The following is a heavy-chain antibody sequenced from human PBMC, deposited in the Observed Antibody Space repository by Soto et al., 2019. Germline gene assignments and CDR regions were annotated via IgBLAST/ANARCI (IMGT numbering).Heavy chain of an antibody. Sequence: GGSLRLSCAASGLTVSSNFMSWVRQAPGKGLEWVSIIYSGGETYYADSVKGRFTLSRDNSKNTLYLQMSSLGADDTAVYYCASRRNPYGAYDYWGQGTLVTVSS. CDR1: GLTVSSNF. D-gene: IGHD4-17*01. J-gene: IGHJ4*02. CDR3: ASRRNPYGAYDY. V-gene: IGHV3-66*01. CDR2: IYSGGET.